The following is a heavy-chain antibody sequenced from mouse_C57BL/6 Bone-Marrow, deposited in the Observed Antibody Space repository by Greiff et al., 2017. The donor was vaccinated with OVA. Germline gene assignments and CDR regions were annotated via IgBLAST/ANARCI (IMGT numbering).Heavy chain of an antibody. CDR3: AISYYGSSFDY. Sequence: QVRLRRSGAELVKPGASLRGSCKASGYTFPSYLMPWVRRRPGQGLEWIGRIHPSDSDTNYNQKFKGKATLTVDKSSSTAYMQLSSLTSEDSAVYYCAISYYGSSFDYWGQGTTLTVSS. D-gene: IGHD1-1*01. CDR2: IHPSDSDT. V-gene: IGHV1-74*01. CDR1: GYTFPSYL. J-gene: IGHJ2*01.